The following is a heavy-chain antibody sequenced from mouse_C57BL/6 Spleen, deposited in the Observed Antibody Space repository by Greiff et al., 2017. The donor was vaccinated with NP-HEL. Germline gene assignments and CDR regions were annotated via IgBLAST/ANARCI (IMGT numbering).Heavy chain of an antibody. J-gene: IGHJ3*01. CDR3: ARYDGPYEGFAY. CDR2: IDPSDSET. V-gene: IGHV1-52*01. Sequence: QVQLQQPGAELVRPGSSVKLSCKASGYTFTSYWMHWVKQRPIQGLEWIGNIDPSDSETHYNQKFKDKATLTVDKSSSPAYMQLSSLTSEDSAVYYCARYDGPYEGFAYWGQGTLVTVSA. CDR1: GYTFTSYW. D-gene: IGHD2-3*01.